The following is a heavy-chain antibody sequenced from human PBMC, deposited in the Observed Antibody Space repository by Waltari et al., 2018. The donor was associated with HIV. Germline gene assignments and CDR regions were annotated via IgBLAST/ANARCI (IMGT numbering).Heavy chain of an antibody. CDR2: ISSRSSYI. D-gene: IGHD2-8*01. J-gene: IGHJ4*02. Sequence: EVQLVESGGGLVNPGGSLRLSCAASGFSLSDFSMNWVRQAPGKGLEWVSSISSRSSYIYYADSVKGRFTISRDNAKNSLFLQMNSLRADDTAVYYRARALTNGPGGYWGQGTLVTVSS. CDR1: GFSLSDFS. CDR3: ARALTNGPGGY. V-gene: IGHV3-21*01.